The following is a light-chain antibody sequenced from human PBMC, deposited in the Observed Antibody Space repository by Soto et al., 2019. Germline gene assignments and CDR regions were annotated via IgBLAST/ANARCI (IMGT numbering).Light chain of an antibody. CDR2: AVS. CDR1: NSDVGVYNL. Sequence: QSALTQPASVSGSPGQWITISCAGTNSDVGVYNLVSWYQQHPGKAPKLMIYAVSNRPSGVSNRFSGSKSGNTASLSISGRQADEEADYYCCSYARSSTFKFGGGTKLTVL. V-gene: IGLV2-23*02. J-gene: IGLJ2*01. CDR3: CSYARSSTFK.